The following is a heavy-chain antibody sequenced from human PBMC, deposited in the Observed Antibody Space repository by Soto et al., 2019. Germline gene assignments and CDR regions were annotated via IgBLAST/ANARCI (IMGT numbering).Heavy chain of an antibody. V-gene: IGHV5-51*01. CDR2: IYPGDSDT. J-gene: IGHJ4*02. CDR3: ARHLRYSSGTYVDY. Sequence: KISCKGSGYSFTSYWIGWVRQMPGKGLEWMGIIYPGDSDTRYSPSFQGQVTISADESISTAYLQWSSLKASDTAMYYCARHLRYSSGTYVDYCGQGTLVTVSS. D-gene: IGHD6-19*01. CDR1: GYSFTSYW.